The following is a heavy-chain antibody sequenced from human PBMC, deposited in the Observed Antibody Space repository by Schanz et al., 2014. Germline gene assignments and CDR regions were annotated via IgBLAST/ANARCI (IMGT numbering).Heavy chain of an antibody. J-gene: IGHJ4*02. D-gene: IGHD3-22*01. V-gene: IGHV3-21*04. CDR1: GFTASSHS. Sequence: EVQLVESGGGLVKPGGSLRLSCGVSGFTASSHSMNWVRQARGKGLEWVSAMNESHSTIYYADSVKGRFTISRDNAKNSLYLQMNSLRAEDTAVYYCARPPHDSSGYYPFDYWGQGTLXTVSS. CDR2: MNESHSTI. CDR3: ARPPHDSSGYYPFDY.